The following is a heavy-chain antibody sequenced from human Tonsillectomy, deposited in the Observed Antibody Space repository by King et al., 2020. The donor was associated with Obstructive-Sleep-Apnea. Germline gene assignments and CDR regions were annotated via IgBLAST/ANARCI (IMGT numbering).Heavy chain of an antibody. CDR2: ISST. J-gene: IGHJ6*02. V-gene: IGHV3-11*06. D-gene: IGHD2-15*01. CDR1: GFTLSDYN. CDR3: ARDSIVVEVAASDGKDV. Sequence: VQLVESGGGLVKPGGSLRLSCAASGFTLSDYNMSWIRQAPGKGLEWVSYISSTNNVESVRGRFTISRDNAKNSIYLQMKSLRVEDTAVYYCARDSIVVEVAASDGKDVWGQGTTVTVS.